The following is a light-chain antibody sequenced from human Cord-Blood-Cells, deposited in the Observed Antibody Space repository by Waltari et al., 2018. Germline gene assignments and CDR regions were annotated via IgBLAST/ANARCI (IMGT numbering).Light chain of an antibody. CDR2: DVS. CDR1: SSDVLGYNY. Sequence: QSPLTQPASVSGSPGQSITISCTGTSSDVLGYNYVSWYQQHPGKAPKLMIYDVSNRPSGVSNRFSGSKSGNTASLTISGLQAEDEADYYCSSYTSSSTLVFGGGTKLTVL. CDR3: SSYTSSSTLV. J-gene: IGLJ2*01. V-gene: IGLV2-14*01.